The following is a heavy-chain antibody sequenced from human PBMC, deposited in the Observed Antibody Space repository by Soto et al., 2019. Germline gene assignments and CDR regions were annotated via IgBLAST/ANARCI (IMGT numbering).Heavy chain of an antibody. CDR1: GGTFSSYA. V-gene: IGHV1-69*01. CDR3: ARSQGSSTSLEIYYYYYYGMDV. Sequence: QVQLVQSGAEVKKPGSSVKVSCKASGGTFSSYAIIWVRQAPGQGLEWMGGIIPISGTANYAQKFQGRFTITADESTSTSYMELSSLRSEDTAVYYCARSQGSSTSLEIYYYYYYGMDVWGQGTTVTVSS. D-gene: IGHD2-2*01. CDR2: IIPISGTA. J-gene: IGHJ6*02.